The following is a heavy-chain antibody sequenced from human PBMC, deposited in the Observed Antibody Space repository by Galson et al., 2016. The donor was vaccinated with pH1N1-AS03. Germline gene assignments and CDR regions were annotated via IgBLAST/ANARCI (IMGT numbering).Heavy chain of an antibody. V-gene: IGHV3-74*01. CDR2: INGDATTT. CDR3: AKEVGSSGWSDACDL. CDR1: GFSFSTYW. D-gene: IGHD6-19*01. J-gene: IGHJ3*01. Sequence: SLRLSCAASGFSFSTYWMYWVRQAPGKGLVWLARINGDATTTNYADSVRGRFTISRDNAKNTLHLQMSRLRVEDTANYFCAKEVGSSGWSDACDLWGQGTVVTVSS.